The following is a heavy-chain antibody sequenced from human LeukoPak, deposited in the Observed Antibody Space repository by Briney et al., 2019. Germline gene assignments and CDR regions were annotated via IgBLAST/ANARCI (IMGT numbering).Heavy chain of an antibody. V-gene: IGHV3-64D*08. CDR2: ISSEGGRK. CDR3: VKDRAIDY. CDR1: GFSFSRFS. J-gene: IGHJ4*02. Sequence: GGSLRLSCSASGFSFSRFSMHWVRPAPGKGREYVSSISSEGGRKYYPDSVKGRFTISRDNSKNILYPQMSSLRAEDTAVYYCVKDRAIDYWGQGTLVTVSS.